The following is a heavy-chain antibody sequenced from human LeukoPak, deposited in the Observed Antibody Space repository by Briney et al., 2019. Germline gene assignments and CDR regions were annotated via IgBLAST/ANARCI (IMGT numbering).Heavy chain of an antibody. D-gene: IGHD5-18*01. CDR3: ARVEGGYSYGYLDH. CDR2: IYSGGST. J-gene: IGHJ4*02. V-gene: IGHV3-53*01. Sequence: GGSLRLSCAASGFTVSSNYMSWVRQAPGKGLEWVSVIYSGGSTYYADSVKGRFTISRDNSKNTLYLQMNSLRAEDTAVYYCARVEGGYSYGYLDHWGQGTLVTVSS. CDR1: GFTVSSNY.